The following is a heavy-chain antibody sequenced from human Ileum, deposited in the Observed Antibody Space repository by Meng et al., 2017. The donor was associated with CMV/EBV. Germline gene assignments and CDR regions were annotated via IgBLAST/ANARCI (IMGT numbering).Heavy chain of an antibody. V-gene: IGHV1-69*04. CDR1: GGTFRSYT. CDR3: AREGYSSGWYWFDP. CDR2: IIPILGIA. Sequence: SGGTFRSYTISWVRQAPGQGLEWMGRIIPILGIANYAQKFQGRVTITADKSTSTAYMELSSLRSEDTAVYYCAREGYSSGWYWFDPWGQGTLVTVSS. D-gene: IGHD6-19*01. J-gene: IGHJ5*02.